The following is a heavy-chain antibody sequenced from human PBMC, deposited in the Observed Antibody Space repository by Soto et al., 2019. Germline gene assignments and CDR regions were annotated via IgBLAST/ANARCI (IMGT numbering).Heavy chain of an antibody. D-gene: IGHD1-1*01. V-gene: IGHV3-33*01. Sequence: QVQLVESGGGVVQPGRSLRLSCAASGFSFRSYGMHWVRQAPCKGLEWVALIWYDGSNEYYADSVKGRFSISRDNSKNTLYLQMISLRGDDMAVYYCARGTSHYYYAMDVWGQGTTVTVSS. CDR1: GFSFRSYG. CDR2: IWYDGSNE. CDR3: ARGTSHYYYAMDV. J-gene: IGHJ6*01.